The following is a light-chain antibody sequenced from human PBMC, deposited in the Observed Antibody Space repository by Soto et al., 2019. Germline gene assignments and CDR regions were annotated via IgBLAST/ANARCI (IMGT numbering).Light chain of an antibody. CDR2: GAS. CDR1: QRVNIN. J-gene: IGKJ1*01. CDR3: QQYNNWPRT. V-gene: IGKV3-15*01. Sequence: AMAQTPVTLSVSPGERATLSCRASQRVNINLPWYQQKPGQAPRPLLSGASTSATGIPARSRGSGSGTEFTRTISSLQSEDFGVYSCQQYNNWPRTFGQGTKVDIK.